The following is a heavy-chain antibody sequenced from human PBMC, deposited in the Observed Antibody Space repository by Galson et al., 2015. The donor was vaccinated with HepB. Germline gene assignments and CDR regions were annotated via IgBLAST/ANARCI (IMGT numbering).Heavy chain of an antibody. V-gene: IGHV3-23*01. D-gene: IGHD6-6*01. Sequence: SLRLSCAASGFTFSGYAMNWVRQAPGKGLDWVASINEGGGITTYADSVKGRFTISRDNSKNTLFLQMNSLRDDDTAVYYCVKQLVDCWGQGTLVTVSS. J-gene: IGHJ4*02. CDR1: GFTFSGYA. CDR2: INEGGGIT. CDR3: VKQLVDC.